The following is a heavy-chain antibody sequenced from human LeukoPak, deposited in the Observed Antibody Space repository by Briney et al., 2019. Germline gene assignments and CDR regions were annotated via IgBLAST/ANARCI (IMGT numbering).Heavy chain of an antibody. Sequence: GGSLRLSCAASGLTFSSCSMSWVRQAPGKGLEWVSSISSSSSYIYYADSVKGRFTISRDNAKNSLYLQMNSLRAEDTAVYYCARGSSSCFDYWGQGTLVTVSS. CDR1: GLTFSSCS. CDR3: ARGSSSCFDY. J-gene: IGHJ4*02. CDR2: ISSSSSYI. V-gene: IGHV3-21*01. D-gene: IGHD2-2*01.